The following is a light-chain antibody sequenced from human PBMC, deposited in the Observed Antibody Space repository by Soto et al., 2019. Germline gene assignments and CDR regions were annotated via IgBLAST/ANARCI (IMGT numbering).Light chain of an antibody. Sequence: DIQMTQSPSSLSASVGDRVTITCRASQTISGYLNWYQQKPGKAPKLLISDVSTLERGVPSRFSGSGSATEFTLTISGLQPDDFATYYCQQYKDYVYTFGQGTKVDIK. CDR2: DVS. CDR1: QTISGY. V-gene: IGKV1-5*01. CDR3: QQYKDYVYT. J-gene: IGKJ2*01.